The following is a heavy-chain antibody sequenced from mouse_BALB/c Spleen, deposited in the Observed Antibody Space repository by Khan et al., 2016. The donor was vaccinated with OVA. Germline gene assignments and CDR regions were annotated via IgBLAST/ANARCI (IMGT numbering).Heavy chain of an antibody. CDR3: AKDRIDY. J-gene: IGHJ2*01. V-gene: IGHV1-7*01. Sequence: QVQLQQPGAELAKPGASVKMSCKASGYTFSNYWINWVKQRPGQGLEWIGYINRRSGHNYYNQTFNDKATLTTDKSSSTAYMQLSSLTSEDSAVYYCAKDRIDYWGQGTTLTVSS. CDR1: GYTFSNYW. CDR2: INRRSGHN.